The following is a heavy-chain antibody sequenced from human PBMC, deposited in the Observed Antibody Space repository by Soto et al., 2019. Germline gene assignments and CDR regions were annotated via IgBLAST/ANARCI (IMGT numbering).Heavy chain of an antibody. V-gene: IGHV3-9*01. CDR2: VSWNSGSI. CDR1: GFTFDDYA. Sequence: EVQLVESGGGLVQPGRSLRLSCAASGFTFDDYAMHWVRQAPGKGLEWVSGVSWNSGSIGYADSVKGRFTISRDNAKNSLYLQMNSLRAEDTALYYCAKVSRQDCSSTSCYGKGYYYYMDVWGKGTTVTVSS. CDR3: AKVSRQDCSSTSCYGKGYYYYMDV. D-gene: IGHD2-2*01. J-gene: IGHJ6*03.